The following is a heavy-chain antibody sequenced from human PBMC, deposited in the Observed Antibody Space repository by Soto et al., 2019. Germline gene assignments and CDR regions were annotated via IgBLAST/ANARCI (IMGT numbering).Heavy chain of an antibody. CDR3: ARFGDSSSRYYYYGMDV. J-gene: IGHJ6*02. D-gene: IGHD6-13*01. Sequence: GASVKVSCKASGYTFTSYGVSWVRQAPGQGLEWMGWISAFNGQTNYIQKVQGRVTLTTEASTSTAYLQWSSLKASDTAMYYCARFGDSSSRYYYYGMDVWGQGTTVTVSS. V-gene: IGHV1-18*01. CDR2: ISAFNGQT. CDR1: GYTFTSYG.